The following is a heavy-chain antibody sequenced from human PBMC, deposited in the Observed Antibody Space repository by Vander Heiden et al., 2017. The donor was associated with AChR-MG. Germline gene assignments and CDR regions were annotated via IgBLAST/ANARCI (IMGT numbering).Heavy chain of an antibody. Sequence: EVALLESGGGLVQPGGSLRVSCSASGFTFTSYALAWVRPAPGKGLEWVSTVSGNGDSKYYADSVKGRFSISRDNSKNTLFLEMSSLRADDTAAYYCAKEGGDSSAWLEGDHFFDYWGQGSVVAVSS. V-gene: IGHV3-23*01. D-gene: IGHD6-25*01. J-gene: IGHJ4*02. CDR1: GFTFTSYA. CDR2: VSGNGDSK. CDR3: AKEGGDSSAWLEGDHFFDY.